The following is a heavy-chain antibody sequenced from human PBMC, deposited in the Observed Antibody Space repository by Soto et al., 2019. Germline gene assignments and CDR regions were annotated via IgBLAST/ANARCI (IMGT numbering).Heavy chain of an antibody. J-gene: IGHJ5*02. CDR3: ARARKRKCLALFDSRPNWFDP. CDR2: TYYSGST. CDR1: GGSISSGGYY. Sequence: QVQLQESGPGLVKPSQHLSLTCTVSGGSISSGGYYWSWIRQHPGKGLAWIGDTYYSGSTYYNPSLQRRVTISVDTSKNQFSLKLSSVTAADTAVYYCARARKRKCLALFDSRPNWFDPWGQGTLVTVSS. V-gene: IGHV4-31*03. D-gene: IGHD4-4*01.